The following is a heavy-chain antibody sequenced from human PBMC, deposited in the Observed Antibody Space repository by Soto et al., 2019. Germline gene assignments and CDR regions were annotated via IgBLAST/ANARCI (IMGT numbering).Heavy chain of an antibody. V-gene: IGHV4-30-2*01. Sequence: SETLSLTCAVSGGSISSGCYSWSWIRQPPGKGLEWIGYIYHSGSTYYTPSLKSRVTISVDRSKNQFSLKLSSVTAADTAVYYCASGPMVRGVIRWFDPWGQGTLVTVSS. CDR1: GGSISSGCYS. CDR3: ASGPMVRGVIRWFDP. D-gene: IGHD3-10*01. J-gene: IGHJ5*02. CDR2: IYHSGST.